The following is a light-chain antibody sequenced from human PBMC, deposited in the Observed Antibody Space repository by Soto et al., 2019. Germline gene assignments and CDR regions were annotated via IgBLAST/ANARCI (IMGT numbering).Light chain of an antibody. J-gene: IGKJ4*01. Sequence: EVVMTQSPLSLPVTLGQPASISCRSSQSLVYSDGNTYLNWFHQRQGQSPRRLIYKVSNRDSGVPDRFSGSESGTEFTLKISRMEGHDVVVFYCMKCTYWPRLTFGGGTKVQIK. CDR3: MKCTYWPRLT. V-gene: IGKV2-30*01. CDR2: KVS. CDR1: QSLVYSDGNTY.